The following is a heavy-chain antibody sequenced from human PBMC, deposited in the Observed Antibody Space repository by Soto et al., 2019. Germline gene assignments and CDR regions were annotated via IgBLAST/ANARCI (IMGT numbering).Heavy chain of an antibody. Sequence: GGSLRLSCAASGFTFDDYTMHWVRQAPGKGLEWVSLISWDGGSTYYADSVKGRFTISRDNSKNSLYLQMNSLRTEDTALYYCAKDIWDLTGWYGANPYNSYGMDVWGQGTTVTVSS. D-gene: IGHD6-19*01. J-gene: IGHJ6*02. CDR1: GFTFDDYT. CDR2: ISWDGGST. V-gene: IGHV3-43*01. CDR3: AKDIWDLTGWYGANPYNSYGMDV.